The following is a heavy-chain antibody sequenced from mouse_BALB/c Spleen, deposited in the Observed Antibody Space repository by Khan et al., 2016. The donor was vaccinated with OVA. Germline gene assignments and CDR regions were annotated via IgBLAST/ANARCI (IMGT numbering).Heavy chain of an antibody. CDR1: GYSFTTYY. CDR2: IDPFSGDT. D-gene: IGHD2-2*01. V-gene: IGHV1S135*01. CDR3: TIHGYGAWFTY. Sequence: EVQLQQSGPELMKPGTSVKISCKASGYSFTTYYIHWVMQSHGKSLEWIGYIDPFSGDTTFNQKFKGKATLTVDKSSSTAYIHLSNLTSEDSAIYYGTIHGYGAWFTYWGQGTLVTVSA. J-gene: IGHJ3*01.